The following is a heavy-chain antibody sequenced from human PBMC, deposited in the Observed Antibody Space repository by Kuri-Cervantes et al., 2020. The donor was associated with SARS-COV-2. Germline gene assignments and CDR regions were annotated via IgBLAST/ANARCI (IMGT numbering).Heavy chain of an antibody. CDR1: GFTFSSYE. J-gene: IGHJ6*02. CDR2: ISSSGSTI. V-gene: IGHV3-48*03. D-gene: IGHD3-22*01. Sequence: GGSLRLSCAASGFTFSSYEMNWVRQAPGKGLEWVSYISSSGSTIYYADSVKGRFTISRDNATNSLYLQMNSLRAEDTAVYYCAREGYYEPTDMDVWGQGTTVTVSS. CDR3: AREGYYEPTDMDV.